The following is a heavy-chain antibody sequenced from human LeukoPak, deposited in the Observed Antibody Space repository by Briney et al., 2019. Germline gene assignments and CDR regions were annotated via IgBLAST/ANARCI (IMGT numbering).Heavy chain of an antibody. V-gene: IGHV3-48*03. Sequence: GGSLRLSCTASGXTFRNSEMNWVRQAPGKGLEWVSYISSTGSTIYYADSVKGRFTNSRDNAKNSLYLQMNSLRAEDTALYYCATQTHWGQGTLVTVSS. CDR3: ATQTH. J-gene: IGHJ4*02. CDR1: GXTFRNSE. CDR2: ISSTGSTI. D-gene: IGHD4-23*01.